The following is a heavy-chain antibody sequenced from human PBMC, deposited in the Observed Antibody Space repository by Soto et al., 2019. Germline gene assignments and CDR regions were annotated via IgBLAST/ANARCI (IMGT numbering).Heavy chain of an antibody. D-gene: IGHD3-10*01. CDR2: IYYSGST. CDR1: GGSISSGGYY. J-gene: IGHJ3*02. V-gene: IGHV4-31*03. CDR3: AREVGASISPPPYDAFDI. Sequence: TSETLSLTCTVSGGSISSGGYYWSWIRQHPGKGLEWIGYIYYSGSTYYNPSLKSRVTISVDTSKNQFSLKLSSVTAADTAVYYCAREVGASISPPPYDAFDIWGQGTMVTVSS.